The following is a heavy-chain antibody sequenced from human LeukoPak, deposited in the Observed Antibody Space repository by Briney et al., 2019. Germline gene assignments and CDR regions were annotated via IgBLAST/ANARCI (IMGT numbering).Heavy chain of an antibody. CDR1: GGSISSSNW. Sequence: SETLSLTCAVSGGSISSSNWWSWVRQPPGKGLEWIGEIYHSGSTNYNPSLKSRVTISVDKSKNQFSLKLSSVTAADTAVYYCAVQRITMVRGVLPVRWFDPWGQGTLVTVSS. J-gene: IGHJ5*02. D-gene: IGHD3-10*01. V-gene: IGHV4-4*02. CDR3: AVQRITMVRGVLPVRWFDP. CDR2: IYHSGST.